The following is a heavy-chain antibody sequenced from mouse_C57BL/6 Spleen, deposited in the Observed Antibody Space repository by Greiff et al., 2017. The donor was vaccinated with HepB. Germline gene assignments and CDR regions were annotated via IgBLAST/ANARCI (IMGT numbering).Heavy chain of an antibody. CDR3: ARRALTTVVAPNAMDY. CDR2: IYPGDGDT. Sequence: VKLMESGPELVKPGASVKISCKASGYAFSSSWMNWVKQRPGKGLEWIGRIYPGDGDTNYNGKFKGKATLTADKSSSTAYMQLSSLTSEDSAVYFCARRALTTVVAPNAMDYWGQGTSVTVSS. J-gene: IGHJ4*01. D-gene: IGHD1-1*01. V-gene: IGHV1-82*01. CDR1: GYAFSSSW.